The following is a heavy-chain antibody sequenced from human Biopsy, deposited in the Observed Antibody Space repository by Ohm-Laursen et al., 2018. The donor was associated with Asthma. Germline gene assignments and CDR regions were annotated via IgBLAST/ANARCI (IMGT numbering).Heavy chain of an antibody. CDR1: GGTFSNFA. CDR2: IMTVFGTT. V-gene: IGHV1-69*01. CDR3: ARCQVGYSSGWSLLLKKIYYSGMDV. J-gene: IGHJ6*02. Sequence: GVSVKVSCNAPGGTFSNFAISWVRQAPGQGLEWLGGIMTVFGTTNYAQKFQGRVTITADESTSTAYMEVTSLRSEDTAIYYCARCQVGYSSGWSLLLKKIYYSGMDVWGQGTAVTVSS. D-gene: IGHD6-19*01.